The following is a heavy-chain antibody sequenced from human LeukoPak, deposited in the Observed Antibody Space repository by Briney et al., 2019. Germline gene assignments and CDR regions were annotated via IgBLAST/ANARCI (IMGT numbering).Heavy chain of an antibody. Sequence: GGSLRLSCAASGFTFSDYYMSWVRQAPGKGLEWVSYISSSGSTIYYADSVKGRFTISRDNAENSLYLQMNSLRAEDTAVYYCARVHYPYSSGYYYSYFDYWGQGTLVTVSS. D-gene: IGHD3-22*01. CDR1: GFTFSDYY. CDR3: ARVHYPYSSGYYYSYFDY. V-gene: IGHV3-11*01. CDR2: ISSSGSTI. J-gene: IGHJ4*02.